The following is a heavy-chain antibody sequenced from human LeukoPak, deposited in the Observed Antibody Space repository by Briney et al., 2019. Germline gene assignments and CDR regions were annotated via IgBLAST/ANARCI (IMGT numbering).Heavy chain of an antibody. J-gene: IGHJ6*02. CDR2: MYGVGKT. Sequence: PGGSRGFSVAAPGATVSSTYLSWVRQAPGKGLDWLSMMYGVGKTAYADSVRGRFTFSRDNSKNTLYLQMNSLRGEDTAVYYCARETGCHNGVCFSYYYYGLDVWGQGTTVTVSS. D-gene: IGHD2-8*01. V-gene: IGHV3-53*01. CDR1: GATVSSTY. CDR3: ARETGCHNGVCFSYYYYGLDV.